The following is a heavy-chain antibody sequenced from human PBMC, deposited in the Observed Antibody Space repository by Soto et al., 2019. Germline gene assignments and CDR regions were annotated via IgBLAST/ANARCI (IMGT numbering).Heavy chain of an antibody. CDR3: ARGFPTGGHHNGNWFDP. V-gene: IGHV4-39*01. CDR1: GASISSSDYY. Sequence: PSETLSLTCSVSGASISSSDYYWGWIRQPPGQGLEWIGSIYGGSTYYNPSLKSRVTISVDTSKNQFSLRLSSVTAADTAVFYCARGFPTGGHHNGNWFDPWGQGTLVTVSS. J-gene: IGHJ5*02. D-gene: IGHD7-27*01. CDR2: IYGGST.